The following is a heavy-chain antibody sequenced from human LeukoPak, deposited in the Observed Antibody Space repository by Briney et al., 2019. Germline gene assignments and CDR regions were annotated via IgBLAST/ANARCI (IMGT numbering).Heavy chain of an antibody. V-gene: IGHV4-34*01. D-gene: IGHD3-10*01. CDR2: INHSGST. Sequence: SETLSLTCAVYGGSFSGYYWSWIRQPPGEGLEWIGEINHSGSTNYNPSLKSRVTISVDTSKNQFSLKLSSVTAADTAVYYCARYGPWPWGVWGKGTTVTVSS. J-gene: IGHJ6*04. CDR3: ARYGPWPWGV. CDR1: GGSFSGYY.